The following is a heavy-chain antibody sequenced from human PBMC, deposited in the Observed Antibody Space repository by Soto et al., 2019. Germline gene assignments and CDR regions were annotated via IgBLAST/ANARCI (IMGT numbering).Heavy chain of an antibody. CDR2: IYPGDSDT. CDR1: GYSFINYC. V-gene: IGHV5-51*01. CDR3: ARHVVVVPAAIQNYYYGMDV. J-gene: IGHJ6*02. D-gene: IGHD2-2*02. Sequence: GESLKISCEGSGYSFINYCIGWVRQMPWKGLEWMGSIYPGDSDTKYSPSFQGQVTISADKSISTAYLQWSSLKASDTAMYYCARHVVVVPAAIQNYYYGMDVWGQGTTVTVSS.